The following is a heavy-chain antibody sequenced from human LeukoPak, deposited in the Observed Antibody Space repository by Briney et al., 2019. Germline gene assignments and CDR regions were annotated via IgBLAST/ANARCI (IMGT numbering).Heavy chain of an antibody. CDR1: EGTFSRYA. D-gene: IGHD3-16*01. CDR3: AITGGDY. V-gene: IGHV1-69*05. Sequence: SVKVSCKASEGTFSRYANSWVRQAPGQGLEWMGRIIPIFGTANYAQKFQGRVTITTDESTSTACMELSSLRSEDTAVYYCAITGGDYWGQGTLVTVSS. J-gene: IGHJ4*02. CDR2: IIPIFGTA.